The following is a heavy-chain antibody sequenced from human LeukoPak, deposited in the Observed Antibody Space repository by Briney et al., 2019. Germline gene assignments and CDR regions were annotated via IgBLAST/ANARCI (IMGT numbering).Heavy chain of an antibody. CDR2: IYYSGST. V-gene: IGHV4-59*01. J-gene: IGHJ3*02. Sequence: SETLSLTCTVSGGSISSYYWSWIRQPPGKGLEWIGYIYYSGSTNYNPSLKSRVTISVGTSKNQFSLKLSSVTAADTAVYYCARDSAWKSDYYYDSSGYSNDAFDIWGQGTMVTVSS. D-gene: IGHD3-22*01. CDR1: GGSISSYY. CDR3: ARDSAWKSDYYYDSSGYSNDAFDI.